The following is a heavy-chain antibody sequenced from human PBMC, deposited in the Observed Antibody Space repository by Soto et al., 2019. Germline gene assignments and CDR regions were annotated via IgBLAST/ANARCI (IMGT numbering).Heavy chain of an antibody. Sequence: SVKVSCKASGYTFTSYGISWVRQAPGQGLEWMGGIIPIFGTANYAQKFQGRVTITADESTSTAYMELSSLRSEDTAVYYCASSVVVPAAIFPWFDPWGQGTLVTVSS. V-gene: IGHV1-69*13. J-gene: IGHJ5*02. CDR1: GYTFTSYG. CDR2: IIPIFGTA. D-gene: IGHD2-2*01. CDR3: ASSVVVPAAIFPWFDP.